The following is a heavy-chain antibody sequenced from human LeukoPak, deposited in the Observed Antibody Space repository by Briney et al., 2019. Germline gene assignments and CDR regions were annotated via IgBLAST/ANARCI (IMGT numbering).Heavy chain of an antibody. CDR3: ARKKYYYDRGWFDP. CDR1: GGSFSGYY. J-gene: IGHJ5*02. CDR2: INHSGST. Sequence: SETLSLTCAVYGGSFSGYYWSWIRQPPGKGLEWIGEINHSGSTNYNPFLKSRVTISVDTSKNQFSLKLSSVTAADTAVYYCARKKYYYDRGWFDPWGQGTLVTVSS. V-gene: IGHV4-34*01. D-gene: IGHD3-22*01.